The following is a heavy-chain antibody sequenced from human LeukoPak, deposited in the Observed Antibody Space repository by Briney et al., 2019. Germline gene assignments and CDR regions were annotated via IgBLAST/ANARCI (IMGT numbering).Heavy chain of an antibody. V-gene: IGHV4-61*02. CDR3: ARGAPRDKRTYYYGSGRTYYMDV. CDR1: GGSISSGSYY. J-gene: IGHJ6*03. Sequence: SQTLSLTCTVSGGSISSGSYYWSWIRQPAGKGLEWIGRIYTSGSTNYNPSLKSRVTISVDTSKNQFSLKLSSVTAADTAVYYCARGAPRDKRTYYYGSGRTYYMDVWGKGTTVTVSS. D-gene: IGHD3-10*01. CDR2: IYTSGST.